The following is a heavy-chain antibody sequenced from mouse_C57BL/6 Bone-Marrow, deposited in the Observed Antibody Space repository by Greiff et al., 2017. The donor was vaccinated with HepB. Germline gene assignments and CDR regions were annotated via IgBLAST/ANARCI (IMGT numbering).Heavy chain of an antibody. Sequence: QVQLKESGAELVRPGTSVKMSCKASGYTFTNYWIGWAKQRPGHGLEWIGEIYPGGGYTNYNEKFKGKATLTADKSSSTAYMQFSSLTSEDSAIYYCARRSYGNYGGYFDYWGQGTTLTVSS. V-gene: IGHV1-63*01. CDR3: ARRSYGNYGGYFDY. D-gene: IGHD2-1*01. J-gene: IGHJ2*01. CDR1: GYTFTNYW. CDR2: IYPGGGYT.